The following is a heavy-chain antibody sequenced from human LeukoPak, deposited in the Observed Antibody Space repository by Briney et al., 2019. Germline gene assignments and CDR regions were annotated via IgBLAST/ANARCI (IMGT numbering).Heavy chain of an antibody. CDR3: AKGQIYWNDVAYFDF. V-gene: IGHV3-23*01. Sequence: GGSLRLSCAASGFTFSSYAMSWVRQAPGKGLEWVSSISGSGSSTYYADSVKGRFTMSRDSSKNTLFLQMNSLRADDTAVYYCAKGQIYWNDVAYFDFWGQGTLVTVSS. CDR1: GFTFSSYA. CDR2: ISGSGSST. D-gene: IGHD1-1*01. J-gene: IGHJ4*02.